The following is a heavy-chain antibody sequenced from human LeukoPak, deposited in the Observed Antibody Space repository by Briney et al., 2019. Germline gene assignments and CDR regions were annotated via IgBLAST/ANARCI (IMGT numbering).Heavy chain of an antibody. CDR2: IYTSGST. CDR1: GGSISSGSYY. J-gene: IGHJ4*02. CDR3: ATIVGATMVIRN. V-gene: IGHV4-61*02. Sequence: SETLSLTCTVSGGSISSGSYYWSWIRQPAGKGLEWIGRIYTSGSTNYNPSLKSRVTISVDTSKNQFSLKLSSVTAADTAVYYCATIVGATMVIRNWGQETLVTVSS. D-gene: IGHD1-26*01.